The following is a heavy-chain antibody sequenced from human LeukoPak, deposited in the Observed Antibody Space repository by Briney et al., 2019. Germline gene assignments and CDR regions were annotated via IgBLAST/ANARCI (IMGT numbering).Heavy chain of an antibody. CDR3: ARVYGDYLNFDY. D-gene: IGHD4-17*01. CDR1: GVSISSGGYA. J-gene: IGHJ4*02. V-gene: IGHV4-30-2*01. CDR2: IYHSGST. Sequence: SQTLSLTCAVSGVSISSGGYAWRWIRQPPGKGLEWIGYIYHSGSTYYNPSLKSRVTISVDRSKNRFSLKLSSVTAADTAVYYCARVYGDYLNFDYWGQGTLVTVSS.